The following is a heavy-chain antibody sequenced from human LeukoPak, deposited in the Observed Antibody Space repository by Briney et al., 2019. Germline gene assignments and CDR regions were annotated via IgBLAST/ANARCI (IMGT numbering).Heavy chain of an antibody. CDR3: ARDLGYCSSTSCYADYYYYMDV. Sequence: GASVKVSCKASGYTFTSYGISWVRQAPGQGLEWMGWISAYNGNTNYAQKLQGRVTMTTDTSTSTAHMELRSLRSDDTAVYYCARDLGYCSSTSCYADYYYYMDVWGKGTTVTVSS. J-gene: IGHJ6*03. V-gene: IGHV1-18*01. CDR1: GYTFTSYG. CDR2: ISAYNGNT. D-gene: IGHD2-2*01.